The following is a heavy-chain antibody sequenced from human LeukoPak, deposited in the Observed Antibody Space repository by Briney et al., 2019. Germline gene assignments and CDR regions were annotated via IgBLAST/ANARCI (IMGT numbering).Heavy chain of an antibody. D-gene: IGHD3-10*01. CDR3: ATEGRRGSSGFSGFDI. V-gene: IGHV3-48*03. J-gene: IGHJ3*02. Sequence: GGSLRLSCAASGFTFSIFEMHWVRQAPGKGLEWVSYISSRGSIIYYADSVKGRFTISRDNAKNSLYLQMNSLRAEDTAVYYCATEGRRGSSGFSGFDIWGQGTMVTVSS. CDR1: GFTFSIFE. CDR2: ISSRGSII.